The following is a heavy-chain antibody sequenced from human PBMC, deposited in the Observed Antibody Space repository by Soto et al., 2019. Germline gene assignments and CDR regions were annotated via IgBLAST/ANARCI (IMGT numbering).Heavy chain of an antibody. Sequence: GGSLRLSCAACGVTFSSYWMSWVRQAPGKGLEWVANIKGSGGGTYYADSVKGRFTISRDNSKNTLYLQMNSLRAEDTAVYYCAKVPVLRFLEWLPRGRGYYYYGMDVWGQGTTVTVSS. CDR1: GVTFSSYW. CDR2: IKGSGGGT. CDR3: AKVPVLRFLEWLPRGRGYYYYGMDV. V-gene: IGHV3-23*01. D-gene: IGHD3-3*01. J-gene: IGHJ6*02.